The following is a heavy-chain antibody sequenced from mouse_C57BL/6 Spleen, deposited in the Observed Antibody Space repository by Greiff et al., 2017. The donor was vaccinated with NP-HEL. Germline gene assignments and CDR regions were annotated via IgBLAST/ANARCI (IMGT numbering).Heavy chain of an antibody. CDR3: ARREIYDGYNLYFDY. J-gene: IGHJ2*01. V-gene: IGHV1-26*01. D-gene: IGHD2-3*01. CDR1: GYTFTDYY. Sequence: EVQLQQSGPELVKPGASVKISCKASGYTFTDYYMNWVKQSHGKSLEWIGDINPNNGGTSYNQKFKGKATLTVDKSSSTAYMELRSLTSEDSAVYYCARREIYDGYNLYFDYWGQGTTLTVSS. CDR2: INPNNGGT.